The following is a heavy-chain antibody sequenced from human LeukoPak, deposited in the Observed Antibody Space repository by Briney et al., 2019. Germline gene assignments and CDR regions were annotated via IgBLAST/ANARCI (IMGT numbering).Heavy chain of an antibody. CDR2: IKQDGSEK. Sequence: PGGSLRLSCAASGFTFSSYWMSWVRQAPGKGLEWVANIKQDGSEKYYVDSVKGRFTISRDNAKNSLYLQMNSLRAEDTAVYYGARRSGQLINYDILTGYGPNYYYYGMDVWGQGTTVTVSS. CDR1: GFTFSSYW. D-gene: IGHD3-9*01. V-gene: IGHV3-7*03. CDR3: ARRSGQLINYDILTGYGPNYYYYGMDV. J-gene: IGHJ6*02.